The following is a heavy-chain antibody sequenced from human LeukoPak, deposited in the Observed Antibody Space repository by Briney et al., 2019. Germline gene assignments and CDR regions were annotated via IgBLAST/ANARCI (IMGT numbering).Heavy chain of an antibody. CDR2: ISAYNGNT. J-gene: IGHJ4*02. CDR3: TRGAKYYDILTGYRGNLALDY. CDR1: GYTLTSYG. V-gene: IGHV1-18*04. Sequence: ASVKVSCTASGYTLTSYGISWVRQAPGQGLEWTGWISAYNGNTNYAQKLQGKVTMTTDTYTSTAYMELRSLRSDHTAVYYCTRGAKYYDILTGYRGNLALDYWGQGTLVTVSS. D-gene: IGHD3-9*01.